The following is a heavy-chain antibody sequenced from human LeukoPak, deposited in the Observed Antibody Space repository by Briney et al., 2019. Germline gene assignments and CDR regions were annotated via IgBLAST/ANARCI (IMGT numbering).Heavy chain of an antibody. D-gene: IGHD6-13*01. CDR3: ARGRVIAAAGWFWFDP. CDR1: GGPISSGDYY. V-gene: IGHV4-30-4*01. J-gene: IGHJ5*02. CDR2: IYYSGST. Sequence: SQTLSLTCTVSGGPISSGDYYWSWIRQPPGKGLEWIGYIYYSGSTYYNPSLKSRVTISVDTSKNQFSLKLSSVTAADTAVYYCARGRVIAAAGWFWFDPWGQGTLVTVSS.